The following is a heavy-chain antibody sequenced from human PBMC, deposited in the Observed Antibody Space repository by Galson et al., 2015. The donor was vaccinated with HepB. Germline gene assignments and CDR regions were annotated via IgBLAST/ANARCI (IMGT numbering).Heavy chain of an antibody. D-gene: IGHD6-13*01. J-gene: IGHJ4*02. CDR1: GFTFSSYW. Sequence: SLRLSCAASGFTFSSYWMHWVRQAPGKGLVWVSRINSDGSSTSYADSVKGRFTISRDNAKNTLYLQMNSLRAEDTAVYYCARELGTKQQLGYWGQGTLVTVSS. CDR2: INSDGSST. CDR3: ARELGTKQQLGY. V-gene: IGHV3-74*01.